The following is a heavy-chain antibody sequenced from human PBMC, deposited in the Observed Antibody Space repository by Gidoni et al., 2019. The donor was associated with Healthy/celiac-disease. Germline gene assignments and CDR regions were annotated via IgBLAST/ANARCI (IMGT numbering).Heavy chain of an antibody. CDR3: ARERQMATTPDY. CDR1: GYTFTDYY. Sequence: QVQLVQSGAAVPKPGASLQVSCKASGYTFTDYYMHWVRQAPGQGLEWMGWINPNSGGTNSAQKFQGRVTMTRDKSISTNYMELNRLTSEDTAVYYCARERQMATTPDYWGQGTLVTVSS. V-gene: IGHV1-2*02. J-gene: IGHJ4*02. D-gene: IGHD5-12*01. CDR2: INPNSGGT.